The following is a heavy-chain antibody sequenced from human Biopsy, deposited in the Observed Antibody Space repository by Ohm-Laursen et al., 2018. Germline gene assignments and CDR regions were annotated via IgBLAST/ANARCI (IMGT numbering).Heavy chain of an antibody. CDR2: IYYSGST. V-gene: IGHV4-59*01. CDR1: GGSISSDY. D-gene: IGHD2/OR15-2a*01. J-gene: IGHJ6*02. Sequence: GTLSLTCTVSGGSISSDYWSWIRQTPGKGLEWIGYIYYSGSTNYNPSLKSRVTISVDTSKNQFSLRLNSVTAADTAVYHCARATNSTGWPYYYFYGKDVWGQGTTVTVSS. CDR3: ARATNSTGWPYYYFYGKDV.